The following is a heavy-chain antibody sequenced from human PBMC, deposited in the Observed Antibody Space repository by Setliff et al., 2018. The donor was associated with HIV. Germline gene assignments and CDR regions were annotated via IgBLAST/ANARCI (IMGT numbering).Heavy chain of an antibody. CDR1: GGSFSGYY. Sequence: SETLSLTCAVYGGSFSGYYWSWIRQPPGKGLEWIGEINHSGSTNYNPSLESRVTISVDPSKNQFSLKVSSVTAADTAVYYCARVGMTTTYYWGQGTLVTVSS. CDR2: INHSGST. CDR3: ARVGMTTTYY. D-gene: IGHD4-4*01. V-gene: IGHV4-34*01. J-gene: IGHJ4*02.